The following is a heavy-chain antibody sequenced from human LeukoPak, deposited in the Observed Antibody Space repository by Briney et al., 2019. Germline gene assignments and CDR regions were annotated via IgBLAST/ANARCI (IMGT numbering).Heavy chain of an antibody. CDR1: GGSIRGYY. V-gene: IGHV4-59*12. CDR2: IYSSGST. CDR3: ARDFGAVAGMGNWFDP. J-gene: IGHJ5*02. Sequence: SETLSLTCNVSGGSIRGYYWSWIRQPPGKGLEWIGYIYSSGSTNYNPSLKSRVTMSVDTSKNQFSLKLSSVTAADTAVYYCARDFGAVAGMGNWFDPWGQGTLVTVSS. D-gene: IGHD6-19*01.